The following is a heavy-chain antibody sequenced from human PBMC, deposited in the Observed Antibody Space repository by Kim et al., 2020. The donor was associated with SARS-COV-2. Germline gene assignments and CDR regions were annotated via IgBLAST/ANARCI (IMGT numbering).Heavy chain of an antibody. D-gene: IGHD3-22*01. CDR2: IIPIFGTA. CDR3: ARNSYYYDSSGYGIEYFQH. V-gene: IGHV1-69*13. Sequence: SVKVSCKASGGTFSSYAISWVRQAPGQGLEWMGGIIPIFGTANYAQKFQGRVTITADESTSTAYMELSSLRSEDTAVYYCARNSYYYDSSGYGIEYFQHWGQGTLVTVSS. J-gene: IGHJ1*01. CDR1: GGTFSSYA.